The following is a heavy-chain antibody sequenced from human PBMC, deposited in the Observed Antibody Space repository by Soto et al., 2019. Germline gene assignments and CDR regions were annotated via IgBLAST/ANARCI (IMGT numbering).Heavy chain of an antibody. CDR1: GFMFSSYG. CDR2: ISGGGGST. V-gene: IGHV3-21*01. J-gene: IGHJ6*02. Sequence: GGSLRLSCAASGFMFSSYGMSWVRQSPGKGLEWVSSISGGGGSTYYADSVKGRFTISRDNAKNSLYLQMNSLRAEDTAVYYCARDRGGYSYGHKNYYYGMDVWGQGTTVTVSS. D-gene: IGHD5-18*01. CDR3: ARDRGGYSYGHKNYYYGMDV.